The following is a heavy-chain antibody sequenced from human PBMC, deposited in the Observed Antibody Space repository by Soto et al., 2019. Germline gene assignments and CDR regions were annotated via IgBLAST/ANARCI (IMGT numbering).Heavy chain of an antibody. J-gene: IGHJ6*02. V-gene: IGHV1-69*12. CDR2: IIPIFSTP. D-gene: IGHD2-15*01. CDR1: GGTFGNSA. CDR3: ARDKDRQQLGGNYYYGIDV. Sequence: QVQLVQSGAEVKKPGSSVTVSCKASGGTFGNSAISWVRQATGQGLEWMGGIIPIFSTPDYAQKFQGRVTITADESTTTAYMELTSLKSEDTAVYYCARDKDRQQLGGNYYYGIDVWGQGTTVTVSS.